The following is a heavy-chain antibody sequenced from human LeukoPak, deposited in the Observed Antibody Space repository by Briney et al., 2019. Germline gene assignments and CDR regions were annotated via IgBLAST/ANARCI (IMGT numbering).Heavy chain of an antibody. CDR2: VYPDDSRT. J-gene: IGHJ4*02. V-gene: IGHV5-51*01. D-gene: IGHD2/OR15-2a*01. CDR1: GYNFTKSW. Sequence: GESLKISCKASGYNFTKSWIGWVRQMPGKGLEWMAIVYPDDSRTKYSPSFQGQVTISADKSINTAYLQWSSLRASDTAMYYCARPDYFASHDWGQGTLVTVSS. CDR3: ARPDYFASHD.